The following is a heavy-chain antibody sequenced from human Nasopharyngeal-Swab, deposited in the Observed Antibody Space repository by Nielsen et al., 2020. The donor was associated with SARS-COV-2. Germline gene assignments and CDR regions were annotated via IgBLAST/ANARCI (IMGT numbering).Heavy chain of an antibody. CDR2: IYYGGGT. J-gene: IGHJ4*02. CDR1: GFTVSYNF. Sequence: GESLRLSCAVSGFTVSYNFMNWVRQAPGQGLEWLSVIYYGGGTNYADSVKDRFTISRDNSKNTLYLQMNSLRVEDTALYYCARGSRDGYNQLLGPFDTWGQGTLVTVSS. V-gene: IGHV3-53*01. D-gene: IGHD5-24*01. CDR3: ARGSRDGYNQLLGPFDT.